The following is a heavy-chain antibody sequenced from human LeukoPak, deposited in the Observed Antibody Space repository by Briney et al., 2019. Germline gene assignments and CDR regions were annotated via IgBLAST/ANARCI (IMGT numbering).Heavy chain of an antibody. V-gene: IGHV3-21*01. D-gene: IGHD3-9*01. CDR1: GFTFSSYS. J-gene: IGHJ4*02. CDR2: ISSSSSYI. Sequence: GGSLRLSCAASGFTFSSYSMNWVRQAPGRGLEWVSSISSSSSYIYYADSVKGRFTISRDNAKNSLYLQMNSLRAEDTAVYYCARDYNYDILTGYIRSRFFDYWGQGTLVTVSS. CDR3: ARDYNYDILTGYIRSRFFDY.